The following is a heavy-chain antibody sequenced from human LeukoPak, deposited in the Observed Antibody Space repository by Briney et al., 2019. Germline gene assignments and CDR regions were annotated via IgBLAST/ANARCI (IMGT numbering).Heavy chain of an antibody. V-gene: IGHV3-23*01. CDR1: GFTFSSYA. CDR2: ISGSGGST. J-gene: IGHJ3*02. Sequence: GGSLRLSCAASGFTFSSYAMSWVRQAPGKGLEWVSAISGSGGSTYYADSVKGRFTISRDNSKNTLYLQMNSLRSEDTAVYYCAKDNSGSYYSLCAFDIWGQGTMVTVSS. D-gene: IGHD1-26*01. CDR3: AKDNSGSYYSLCAFDI.